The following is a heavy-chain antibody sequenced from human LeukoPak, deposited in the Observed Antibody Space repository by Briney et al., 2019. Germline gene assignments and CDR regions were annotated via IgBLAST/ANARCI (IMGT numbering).Heavy chain of an antibody. CDR1: GYTFTGYY. CDR3: ARVGESSGWYLTWYAY. Sequence: GASVNVSCKASGYTFTGYYMHWVRQAPGQGLEWMGRINPNSGGTNYAQKFQGRVTMTRDTSISTAYMELSRLRSDDTAVYYCARVGESSGWYLTWYAYWGQGTLVTVSS. CDR2: INPNSGGT. D-gene: IGHD6-19*01. V-gene: IGHV1-2*06. J-gene: IGHJ4*02.